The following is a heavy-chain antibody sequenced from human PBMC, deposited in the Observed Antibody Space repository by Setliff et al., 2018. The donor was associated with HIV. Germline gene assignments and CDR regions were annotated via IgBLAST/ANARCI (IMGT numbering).Heavy chain of an antibody. Sequence: VASVKVSCKASGDTFSSYAISWVRQAPGQGLEWMGGIIPVFGTANYAQKFQGRVTITADESTGTAYMELSSLRSEDTAVYYCARDGLLVAGIRFDYWGQGSLVTVSS. J-gene: IGHJ4*02. CDR2: IIPVFGTA. V-gene: IGHV1-69*13. CDR3: ARDGLLVAGIRFDY. D-gene: IGHD6-19*01. CDR1: GDTFSSYA.